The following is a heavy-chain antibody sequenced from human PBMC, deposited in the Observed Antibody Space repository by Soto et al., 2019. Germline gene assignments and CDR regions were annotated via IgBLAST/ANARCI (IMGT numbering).Heavy chain of an antibody. V-gene: IGHV1-18*04. CDR3: ARDVFCGGSPACPDMDV. CDR1: GYTFSGYS. CDR2: ISGYNGNT. D-gene: IGHD2-21*01. J-gene: IGHJ6*02. Sequence: ASVKVSGNASGYTFSGYSITWVRQAPVQGLEWMGRISGYNGNTNYARTLRGRLTLTTDTSTSTAYMELRSLTSDDTAVYYCARDVFCGGSPACPDMDVWVHGTTVTVSS.